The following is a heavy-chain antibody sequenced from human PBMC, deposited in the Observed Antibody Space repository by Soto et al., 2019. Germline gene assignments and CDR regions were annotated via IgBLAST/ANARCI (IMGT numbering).Heavy chain of an antibody. V-gene: IGHV4-4*02. Sequence: SETLSLTCGVSGGTIRSPDWWTWVRQPPGKGLEWIGEIFQSGSTNYTPSLESRVTISVGKYKNQFSLTLTSVTAADTAVYFCARGRGRYSSGWSWLDPWGQGILVTSPQ. D-gene: IGHD6-19*01. CDR1: GGTIRSPDW. CDR2: IFQSGST. CDR3: ARGRGRYSSGWSWLDP. J-gene: IGHJ5*02.